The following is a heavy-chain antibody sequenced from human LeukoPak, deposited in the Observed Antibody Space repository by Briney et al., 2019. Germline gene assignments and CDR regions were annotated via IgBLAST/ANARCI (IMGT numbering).Heavy chain of an antibody. D-gene: IGHD3-22*01. Sequence: ASVKVSCKASGYTFTSYGISWVRQAPGQGLEWMGIINPSGGSTSYAQKFQGRVTMTRDTSTSTVYMELSSLRSEDTAVYYCARAGYYYDSSWFDPWGQGTLITVSS. CDR3: ARAGYYYDSSWFDP. J-gene: IGHJ5*02. V-gene: IGHV1-46*01. CDR1: GYTFTSYG. CDR2: INPSGGST.